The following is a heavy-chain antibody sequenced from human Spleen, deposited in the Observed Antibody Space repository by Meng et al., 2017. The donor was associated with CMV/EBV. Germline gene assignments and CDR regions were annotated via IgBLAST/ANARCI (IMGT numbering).Heavy chain of an antibody. CDR2: IIPILGIA. CDR1: GYNFTGYY. V-gene: IGHV1-69*04. CDR3: ARGPGGRRTEDYFDY. J-gene: IGHJ4*02. Sequence: SVKVSCKASGYNFTGYYMHWVRQAPGQGLEWMGRIIPILGIANYAQKFQGRVTITADKSTSTAYMELSSLRSEDTAVYYCARGPGGRRTEDYFDYWGQGTLVTVSS. D-gene: IGHD3-16*01.